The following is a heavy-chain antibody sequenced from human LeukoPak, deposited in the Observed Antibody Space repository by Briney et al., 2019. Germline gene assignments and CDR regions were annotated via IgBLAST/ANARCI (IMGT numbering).Heavy chain of an antibody. CDR2: ISGSGGST. D-gene: IGHD6-19*01. CDR1: GFTFSSYA. J-gene: IGHJ6*02. Sequence: GGSLRLSCAASGFTFSSYAVSWVRQAPGKGLEWVSAISGSGGSTYYADSVKGRFTISRDNSKNTLYLQMNSLRAEDTAVYYCAKDFQTSGWYGGSYYYYYGMDVWGQGTTVTVSS. CDR3: AKDFQTSGWYGGSYYYYYGMDV. V-gene: IGHV3-23*01.